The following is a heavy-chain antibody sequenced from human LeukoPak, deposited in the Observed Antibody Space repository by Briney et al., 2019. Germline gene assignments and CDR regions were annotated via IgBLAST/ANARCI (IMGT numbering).Heavy chain of an antibody. CDR3: AKDLNIVVVPVASFDY. Sequence: GGSLRLSCAASGFTVSSNYMSWVRQAPGKGLEWVSAISGSGGSTYNADSVKGRFTISRDNSKNTLYLQMNSLRAEDTAVYYCAKDLNIVVVPVASFDYWGQGTLVTVSS. J-gene: IGHJ4*02. CDR2: ISGSGGST. D-gene: IGHD2-2*01. CDR1: GFTVSSNY. V-gene: IGHV3-23*01.